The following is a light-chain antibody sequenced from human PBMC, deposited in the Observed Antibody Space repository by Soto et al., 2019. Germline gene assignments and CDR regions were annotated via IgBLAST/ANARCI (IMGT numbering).Light chain of an antibody. J-gene: IGKJ1*01. Sequence: EIVLTQSPGTLSLSPGERATLSCRASQSVSSNFLAWYQQKTGQAPRLLIYGASNRTTGIQDKFNGSGSGTDLTLTIRRLEPEDFAMYYCQQYGSSPRTFGQGTKVEIK. CDR3: QQYGSSPRT. V-gene: IGKV3-20*01. CDR2: GAS. CDR1: QSVSSNF.